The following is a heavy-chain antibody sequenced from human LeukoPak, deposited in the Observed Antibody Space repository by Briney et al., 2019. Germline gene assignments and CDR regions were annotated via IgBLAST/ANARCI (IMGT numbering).Heavy chain of an antibody. CDR2: IYYSGSA. V-gene: IGHV4-61*01. CDR3: AREGGYDFDGGSYRHGMDV. D-gene: IGHD5-12*01. J-gene: IGHJ6*02. CDR1: GGSVSSGSYH. Sequence: PSETLSLTCTVSGGSVSSGSYHWSWIRQPSGKGLEWIGKIYYSGSANYNPSLKSRVTISVDRSKNQFSLKLSSVTAADTALYYCAREGGYDFDGGSYRHGMDVWGQGTTVTVSS.